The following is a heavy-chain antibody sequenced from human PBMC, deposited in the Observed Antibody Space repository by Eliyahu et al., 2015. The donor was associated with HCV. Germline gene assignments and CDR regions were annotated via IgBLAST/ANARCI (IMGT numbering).Heavy chain of an antibody. CDR1: GYTXTXYA. CDR3: ARVPSYCSGGSCPRSGLDY. V-gene: IGHV1-3*01. J-gene: IGHJ4*02. CDR2: INAGNGNT. Sequence: QVQLVQSGAXVKKPGAXVKVSCKASGYTXTXYAMHWVRPPGQRLEWMGWINAGNGNTKYSQKFQGXVTITRDTSASTAYMELSSLRSEDTAVYYCARVPSYCSGGSCPRSGLDYWGQGTLVTVSS. D-gene: IGHD2-15*01.